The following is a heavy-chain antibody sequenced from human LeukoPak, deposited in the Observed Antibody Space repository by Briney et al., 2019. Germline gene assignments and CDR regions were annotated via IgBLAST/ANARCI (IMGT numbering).Heavy chain of an antibody. CDR2: INHSGST. CDR1: GGSFSGYY. J-gene: IGHJ5*02. Sequence: PSETLSLTCAVYGGSFSGYYWSWIRQPPGKGLEWIGEINHSGSTNYNPSLKSRVTISVDTSKNQFSLKLSSVTAADTAVYYCARGPYGSSWYSPYNWFDPWGQGTLVTVSS. D-gene: IGHD6-13*01. V-gene: IGHV4-34*01. CDR3: ARGPYGSSWYSPYNWFDP.